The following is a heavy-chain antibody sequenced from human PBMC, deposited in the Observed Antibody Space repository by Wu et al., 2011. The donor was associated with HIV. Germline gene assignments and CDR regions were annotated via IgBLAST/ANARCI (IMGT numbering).Heavy chain of an antibody. J-gene: IGHJ6*03. CDR1: GDTFTAYA. V-gene: IGHV1-69*15. D-gene: IGHD1-1*01. CDR3: ARATGTTSPYYYYYMDV. CDR2: IIPIFGTA. Sequence: QVQLVQSGAEMKKPGSSVKVSCKVSGDTFTAYAISWVRQAPGQGLEWMGRIIPIFGTANYAQKFQGRVTITADESTSTAYMELSSLRSEDTAVYYCARATGTTSPYYYYYMDVWGKGTTVTVSS.